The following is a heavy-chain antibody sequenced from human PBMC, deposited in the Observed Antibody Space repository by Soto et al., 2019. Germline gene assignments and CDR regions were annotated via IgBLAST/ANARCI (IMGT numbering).Heavy chain of an antibody. CDR2: IYYSGST. CDR3: ARGGAYCIADRLYYYYGMDV. Sequence: SETLSLTCTVSGGSISSYYWSWIRQPPGKGLEWIGSIYYSGSTNYNPSLKSRVTISVDTSKNQFSLKLSSVTAADTAVYYCARGGAYCIADRLYYYYGMDVWGQGPTVTVYS. D-gene: IGHD6-6*01. V-gene: IGHV4-59*01. J-gene: IGHJ6*02. CDR1: GGSISSYY.